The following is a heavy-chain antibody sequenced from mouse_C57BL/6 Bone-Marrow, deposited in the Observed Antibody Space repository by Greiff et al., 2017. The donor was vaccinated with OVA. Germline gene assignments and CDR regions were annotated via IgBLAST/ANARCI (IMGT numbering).Heavy chain of an antibody. CDR2: ISNGGGST. D-gene: IGHD1-1*01. CDR3: ARQDYGSSHYYAMDY. Sequence: EVQLVESGGGLVQPGGSLKLSCAASGFTFSDYYMYWVRQTPEKRLEWVAYISNGGGSTYYPDTVKGRFTISRDNAKNTLYLQMSRLKSEDTAMYYCARQDYGSSHYYAMDYWGQGTSVTVSS. CDR1: GFTFSDYY. V-gene: IGHV5-12*01. J-gene: IGHJ4*01.